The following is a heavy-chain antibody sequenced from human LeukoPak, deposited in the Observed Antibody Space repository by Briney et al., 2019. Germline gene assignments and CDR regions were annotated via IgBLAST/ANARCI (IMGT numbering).Heavy chain of an antibody. CDR2: ISSSGSTR. CDR1: GFIFSSYG. J-gene: IGHJ4*02. CDR3: ARDPFRDYDSSGYFDY. V-gene: IGHV3-48*04. D-gene: IGHD3-22*01. Sequence: PGGSLRLSCAASGFIFSSYGMNWVRQAPGKGLEWVSYISSSGSTRYYADSVKGRFTISRDNAKNSLHLQMNSLRAEDTAVYYCARDPFRDYDSSGYFDYWGQGTPVTVSS.